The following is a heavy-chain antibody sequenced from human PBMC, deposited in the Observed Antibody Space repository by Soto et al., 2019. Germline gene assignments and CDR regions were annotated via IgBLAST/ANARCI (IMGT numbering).Heavy chain of an antibody. CDR1: GGSFSGYY. J-gene: IGHJ1*01. CDR3: ARAGDYYDSSGHKRYFQH. V-gene: IGHV4-34*01. Sequence: SETLSLTCAFYGGSFSGYYWSLIRQPPGKGLEWIGEINHSGSTNYNPSLKSRVTISVDTSKNQFSLKLSSVTAADTAVYYCARAGDYYDSSGHKRYFQHWGQGTLVTVSS. D-gene: IGHD3-22*01. CDR2: INHSGST.